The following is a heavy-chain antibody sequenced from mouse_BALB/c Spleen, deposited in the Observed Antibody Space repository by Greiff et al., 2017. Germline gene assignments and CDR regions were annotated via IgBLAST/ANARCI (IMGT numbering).Heavy chain of an antibody. V-gene: IGHV5-17*02. Sequence: EVKLMESGGGLVQPGGSRKLSCAASGFTFSSFGMHWVRQAPEKGLEWVAYISSGSSTIYYADTVKGRFTISRDNPKNTLFLQMTSLRSEDTAMYYCARNGLYYYAMDYWGQGTSVTVSS. CDR2: ISSGSSTI. D-gene: IGHD2-2*01. CDR1: GFTFSSFG. CDR3: ARNGLYYYAMDY. J-gene: IGHJ4*01.